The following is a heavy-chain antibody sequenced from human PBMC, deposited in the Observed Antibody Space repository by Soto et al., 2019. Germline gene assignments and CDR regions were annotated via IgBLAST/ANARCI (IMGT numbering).Heavy chain of an antibody. J-gene: IGHJ3*02. V-gene: IGHV1-18*01. CDR3: ARDPIVVGPGARPGGYAFDI. Sequence: QIQLVQSGGEVKKPGASVKVSCKASGYTFSSYGISWVRQAPGQGLEWMGWISAYNGITKYAQKLQGRVTMTTDTSTRTAYMELRSLRSDDTAVYYCARDPIVVGPGARPGGYAFDIWGQGTKVTVSS. CDR1: GYTFSSYG. D-gene: IGHD2-2*01. CDR2: ISAYNGIT.